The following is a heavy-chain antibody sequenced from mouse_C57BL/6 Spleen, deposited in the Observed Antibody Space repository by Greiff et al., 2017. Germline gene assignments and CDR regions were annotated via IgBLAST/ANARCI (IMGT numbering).Heavy chain of an antibody. J-gene: IGHJ4*01. Sequence: VQLQQSGAELMKPGASVKLSCKATGYTFTGYWIEWVKQRPGHGLEWIGAILPGSGSTNYNEKFKGKATFTADTSSNTAYMQLSSLTTEDSAIYYCARGTYYSNRDYYAMDDWGQGTSVTVSS. CDR2: ILPGSGST. D-gene: IGHD2-5*01. CDR3: ARGTYYSNRDYYAMDD. V-gene: IGHV1-9*01. CDR1: GYTFTGYW.